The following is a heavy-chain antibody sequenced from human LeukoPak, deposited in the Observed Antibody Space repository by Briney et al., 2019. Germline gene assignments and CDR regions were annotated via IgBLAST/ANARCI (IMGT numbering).Heavy chain of an antibody. Sequence: PGGSLRLSCAASGFTFDDYAMHWVRQAPGKGLEWVSGISWNSGSIGYADSVKGRFTISRDNAKNSLYLQMNSLRAEDTALYYCAKDIMEDIVVEGAFDIWGQGTMVTVSS. CDR1: GFTFDDYA. D-gene: IGHD2-15*01. CDR3: AKDIMEDIVVEGAFDI. V-gene: IGHV3-9*01. J-gene: IGHJ3*02. CDR2: ISWNSGSI.